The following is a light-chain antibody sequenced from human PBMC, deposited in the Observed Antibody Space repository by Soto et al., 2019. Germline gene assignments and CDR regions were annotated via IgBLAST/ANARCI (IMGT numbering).Light chain of an antibody. CDR1: QTILYSSNNKTY. V-gene: IGKV4-1*01. Sequence: IVMTQSPNSLAVSLGERATINCRSSQTILYSSNNKTYLAWYQLKAGQPPKLLISWASTRESGVPDRFSGSGSGTDFTLTISSLQAEDVAVYCCQQYYTTPWTFGQGTKVEIK. CDR3: QQYYTTPWT. J-gene: IGKJ1*01. CDR2: WAS.